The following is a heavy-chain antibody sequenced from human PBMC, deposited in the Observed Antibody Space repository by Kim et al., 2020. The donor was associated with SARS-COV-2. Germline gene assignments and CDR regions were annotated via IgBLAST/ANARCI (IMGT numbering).Heavy chain of an antibody. J-gene: IGHJ5*02. D-gene: IGHD6-13*01. CDR3: ARDPLGIAAAGTGWFDP. Sequence: LRSRVTITVDTSKNQFSLKLSSVTAADTAVYYCARDPLGIAAAGTGWFDPWGQGTLVTVSS. V-gene: IGHV4-31*02.